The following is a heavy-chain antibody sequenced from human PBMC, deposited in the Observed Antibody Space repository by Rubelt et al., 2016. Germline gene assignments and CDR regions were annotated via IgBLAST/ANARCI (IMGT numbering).Heavy chain of an antibody. V-gene: IGHV2-5*02. D-gene: IGHD3-16*02. J-gene: IGHJ4*02. CDR1: GFSLSTSGVG. Sequence: QITLKESGPTLVKPTQTLTLTCTFSGFSLSTSGVGVGRIRQPPGQALEWLALIYWDDDKRYSPSLKSRLTIAKDTSKNQGVLTMTNMDPVDTATYYCARTSMITFGGVIVVNFDYWGQGTLVTVSS. CDR3: ARTSMITFGGVIVVNFDY. CDR2: IYWDDDK.